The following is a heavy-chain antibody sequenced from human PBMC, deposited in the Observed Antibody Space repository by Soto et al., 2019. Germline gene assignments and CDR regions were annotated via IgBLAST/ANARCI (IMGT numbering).Heavy chain of an antibody. D-gene: IGHD4-17*01. V-gene: IGHV3-7*01. CDR3: ARVPDYGDHHFDY. Sequence: PGGSLRLSCAASGFTFSSYWMSWVRQAPGKGLEWVANIKQDGSEKYYVDSVKGRFTISRDNAKNSLYLQMNSLRAEDTAVYYCARVPDYGDHHFDYWGQGTLVTVSS. CDR2: IKQDGSEK. J-gene: IGHJ4*02. CDR1: GFTFSSYW.